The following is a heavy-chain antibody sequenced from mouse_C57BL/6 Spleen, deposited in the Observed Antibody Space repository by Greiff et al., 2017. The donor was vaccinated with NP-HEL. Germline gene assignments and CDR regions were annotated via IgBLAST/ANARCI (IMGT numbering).Heavy chain of an antibody. D-gene: IGHD1-3*01. CDR1: GYTFTDYN. CDR3: ARGRGSYWYFDV. J-gene: IGHJ1*03. V-gene: IGHV1-22*01. Sequence: VQLQQSGPELVKPGASVKMSCKASGYTFTDYNMHWVKQSHGKSLEWIGYINPNNGGTSYNQKFKGKATLTVNKSSSTAYMELRSLTSEDSAVYYCARGRGSYWYFDVWGTGTTVTVSS. CDR2: INPNNGGT.